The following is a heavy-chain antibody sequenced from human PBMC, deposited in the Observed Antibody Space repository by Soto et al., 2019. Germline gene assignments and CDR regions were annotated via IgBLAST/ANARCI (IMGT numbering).Heavy chain of an antibody. V-gene: IGHV3-33*01. D-gene: IGHD3-9*01. CDR1: GFTFSSYG. CDR3: AREKPTYYDILTGYYNVNGGFGMDV. Sequence: HPGGSLRLSCAASGFTFSSYGMHWVRQAPGKGLEWVAVIWYDGSNKYYADSVKGRFTISRDNPKNTLYLQMNSLRAEDTAVYYCAREKPTYYDILTGYYNVNGGFGMDVWGQGTTVTVSS. CDR2: IWYDGSNK. J-gene: IGHJ6*02.